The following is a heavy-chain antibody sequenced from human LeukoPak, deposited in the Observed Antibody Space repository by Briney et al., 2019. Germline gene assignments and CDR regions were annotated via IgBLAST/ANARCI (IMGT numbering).Heavy chain of an antibody. J-gene: IGHJ4*02. CDR2: IYSGGST. CDR3: WAYYHDSSGYSTRFDY. CDR1: GFTVSSNY. Sequence: GGSLRLSCAASGFTVSSNYMSWVRQAPGKGLEWVSVIYSGGSTYYADSVKGRFTISRDNSKNTLYLQMNSLRAEDTAVYYCWAYYHDSSGYSTRFDYWGQGTLVTVSS. V-gene: IGHV3-53*01. D-gene: IGHD3-22*01.